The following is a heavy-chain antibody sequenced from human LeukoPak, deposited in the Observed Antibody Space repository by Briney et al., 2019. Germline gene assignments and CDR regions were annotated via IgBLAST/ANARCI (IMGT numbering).Heavy chain of an antibody. Sequence: ASVKVSCKASGYTFTGYYMHWVRQAPGRGLEWMGWINPNSGGTNYAQKFQGRVTMTRDTSISTAYMELSRLRSDDTAVYYCARGEGGATAEIDYWGQGTLVTVSS. CDR3: ARGEGGATAEIDY. CDR2: INPNSGGT. D-gene: IGHD1-26*01. J-gene: IGHJ4*02. CDR1: GYTFTGYY. V-gene: IGHV1-2*02.